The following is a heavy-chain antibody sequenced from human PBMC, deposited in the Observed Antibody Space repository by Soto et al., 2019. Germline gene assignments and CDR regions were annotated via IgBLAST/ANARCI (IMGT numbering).Heavy chain of an antibody. Sequence: EVQLLESGGGLVQPGGSLRLSCAASEFTFSSYAMSWVRQAPGKGLEWVSAISGSGGSTYYADSVKGRFTISRDNSKNTLYLQMNSLRVEDTAVYYCAKDEAWYSSSSVPYGMDVWGQGTTVTVSS. V-gene: IGHV3-23*01. CDR2: ISGSGGST. D-gene: IGHD6-6*01. CDR3: AKDEAWYSSSSVPYGMDV. CDR1: EFTFSSYA. J-gene: IGHJ6*02.